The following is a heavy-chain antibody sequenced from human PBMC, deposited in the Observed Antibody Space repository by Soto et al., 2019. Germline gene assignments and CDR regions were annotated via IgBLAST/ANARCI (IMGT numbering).Heavy chain of an antibody. D-gene: IGHD1-26*01. V-gene: IGHV1-2*02. Sequence: GASVKVSCKASGFTFTGHYIHWLRQAPGQGLEWMGWINPNSGGTSYAQKFQGRVTMTRDTSITTAYMELSRLSSDDTAVYDCAKSGSFSRPSLGYFDYWGQGTLVTVSS. CDR1: GFTFTGHY. J-gene: IGHJ4*02. CDR3: AKSGSFSRPSLGYFDY. CDR2: INPNSGGT.